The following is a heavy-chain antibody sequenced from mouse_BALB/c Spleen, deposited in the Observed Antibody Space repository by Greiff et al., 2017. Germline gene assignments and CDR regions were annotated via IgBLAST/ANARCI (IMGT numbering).Heavy chain of an antibody. CDR1: GYTFTDYW. CDR3: ARSNHYYAMDY. Sequence: VQLQQSGAELVMPGASVKMSCKASGYTFTDYWMHWVKQRPGQGLEWIGAIDTSDSYTSYNQKFKGKATLTVDESSSTAYMQLSSLTSEDSAVYYCARSNHYYAMDYWGQGTSVTVSS. J-gene: IGHJ4*01. V-gene: IGHV1-69*01. CDR2: IDTSDSYT. D-gene: IGHD2-5*01.